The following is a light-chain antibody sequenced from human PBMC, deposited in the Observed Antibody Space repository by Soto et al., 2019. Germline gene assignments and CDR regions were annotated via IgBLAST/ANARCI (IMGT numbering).Light chain of an antibody. V-gene: IGLV2-8*01. J-gene: IGLJ2*01. CDR1: SSDVGGYNY. CDR2: EVY. Sequence: QSAPTQPPSASGSPGQSVTFSCTGTSSDVGGYNYVSWYQQYPGKAPKLMIYEVYKRPSGVPDRFSGSKSGNTASLTVSGLQPEDEADYYCSAYAGSSTLVFGGGTQLTV. CDR3: SAYAGSSTLV.